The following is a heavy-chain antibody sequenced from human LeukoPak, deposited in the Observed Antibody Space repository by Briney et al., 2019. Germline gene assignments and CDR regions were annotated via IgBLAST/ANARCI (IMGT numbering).Heavy chain of an antibody. CDR2: INHSGST. CDR1: GGPFSGYY. CDR3: ASIQKLMTTVTNDAFDI. V-gene: IGHV4-34*01. Sequence: PSETLSLTCAVYGGPFSGYYWSWIRQPPGKGLEWIGEINHSGSTNYNPSLKSRVTISVDTSKNQFSLKLSSVTAADTAVYYCASIQKLMTTVTNDAFDIWGQGTMVTVSS. J-gene: IGHJ3*02. D-gene: IGHD4-17*01.